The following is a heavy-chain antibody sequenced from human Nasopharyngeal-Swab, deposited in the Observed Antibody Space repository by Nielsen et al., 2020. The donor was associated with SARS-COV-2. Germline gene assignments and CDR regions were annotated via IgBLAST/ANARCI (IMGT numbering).Heavy chain of an antibody. CDR1: GYTLTELS. V-gene: IGHV1-24*01. Sequence: SVTVSCKVSGYTLTELSMHWVRQAPGKGLEWMGGFDPEDGETIYAQKFQGRVTMTEDTSTDTAYMELSSLRSEDTAVYYCATAPYSSGWSTGYWGQGTLVTVSS. CDR3: ATAPYSSGWSTGY. D-gene: IGHD6-19*01. J-gene: IGHJ4*02. CDR2: FDPEDGET.